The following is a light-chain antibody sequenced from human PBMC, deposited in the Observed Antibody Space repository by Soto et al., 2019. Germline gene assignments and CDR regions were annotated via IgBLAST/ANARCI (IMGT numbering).Light chain of an antibody. J-gene: IGLJ1*01. CDR2: SNN. CDR1: SSNIGSNT. Sequence: QSALTQPPSASGTPGQRVTISCSGSSSNIGSNTVNWYQQLPGTAPKLLIYSNNQRPSGVPDRFSGSKSGTSASLAISGLQSEDEADYSCAAWDDSLNGYVFGTGTRSPS. V-gene: IGLV1-44*01. CDR3: AAWDDSLNGYV.